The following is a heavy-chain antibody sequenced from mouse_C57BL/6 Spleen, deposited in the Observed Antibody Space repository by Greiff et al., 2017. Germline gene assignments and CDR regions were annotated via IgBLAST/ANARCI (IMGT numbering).Heavy chain of an antibody. D-gene: IGHD2-2*01. V-gene: IGHV5-6*01. CDR3: VGYDDWFAY. Sequence: EVMLVESGGDLVKPGGSLKLSCAASGFTFSSYGMSWVRQTPDKRLEWVATISSGGSYTYYPDSVKGRFTISRDNAKNTLYLQMSSLKSEDTAMYYCVGYDDWFAYWGQGTLVTVSA. J-gene: IGHJ3*01. CDR1: GFTFSSYG. CDR2: ISSGGSYT.